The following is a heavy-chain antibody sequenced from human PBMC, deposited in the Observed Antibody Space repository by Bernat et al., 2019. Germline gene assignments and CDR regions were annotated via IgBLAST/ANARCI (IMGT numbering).Heavy chain of an antibody. J-gene: IGHJ4*02. Sequence: QLQLQESGPGLVKPSETLSLTCPVSGGSISSNTYYWDWIRQPPGKGLEWLGSINYSGSTSYNPSLKSRVARAVNTSKNQFSLKLTSVTAAETAVYYCARHPRYDFRGGHYSGPFDYWGQGTLVTVSS. V-gene: IGHV4-39*01. CDR3: ARHPRYDFRGGHYSGPFDY. CDR2: INYSGST. CDR1: GGSISSNTYY. D-gene: IGHD3-3*01.